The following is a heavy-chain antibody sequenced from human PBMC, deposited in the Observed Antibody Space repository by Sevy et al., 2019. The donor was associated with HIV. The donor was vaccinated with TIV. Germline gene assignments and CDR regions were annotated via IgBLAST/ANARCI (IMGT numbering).Heavy chain of an antibody. Sequence: GGSLRLSCAASGFTFSNAWMNWVRQAPGKGLEWVGRIKSKTDGGTTDHAAPVKGRFTNSRDDSKNTLYMQMNSLKSDDTAVYYCTTDWGEWVLPSVFGYWGQGILVTVSS. D-gene: IGHD1-26*01. CDR2: IKSKTDGGTT. V-gene: IGHV3-15*07. CDR1: GFTFSNAW. J-gene: IGHJ4*02. CDR3: TTDWGEWVLPSVFGY.